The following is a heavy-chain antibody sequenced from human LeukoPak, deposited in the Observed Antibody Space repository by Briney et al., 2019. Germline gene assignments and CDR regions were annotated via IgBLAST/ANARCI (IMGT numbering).Heavy chain of an antibody. CDR2: ISSRSTSI. CDR3: AKDGVGSSLGAFDI. Sequence: GGSLRLSCQASGFNFSAYNMIWVRQAPGKGLEWVSSISSRSTSIFYADSWKGRFTISRDNSKNTLYLQMNSLRAEDTAVYYCAKDGVGSSLGAFDIWGQGTMVTVSS. J-gene: IGHJ3*02. V-gene: IGHV3-21*01. CDR1: GFNFSAYN. D-gene: IGHD6-13*01.